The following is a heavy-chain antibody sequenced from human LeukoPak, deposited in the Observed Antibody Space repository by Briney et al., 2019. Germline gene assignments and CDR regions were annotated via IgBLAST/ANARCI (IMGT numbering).Heavy chain of an antibody. J-gene: IGHJ5*02. V-gene: IGHV3-7*01. CDR2: INHNGNVN. D-gene: IGHD6-19*01. Sequence: GGSLRLSCAASGFTFSSYWMNWARQAPGKGLEWVASINHNGNVNYYVDSVKGRFTISRDNAKNSLYLQMNSLRAEDTAVYYCARAVMVAVAGHGGWFDPWGQGTLVTVSS. CDR1: GFTFSSYW. CDR3: ARAVMVAVAGHGGWFDP.